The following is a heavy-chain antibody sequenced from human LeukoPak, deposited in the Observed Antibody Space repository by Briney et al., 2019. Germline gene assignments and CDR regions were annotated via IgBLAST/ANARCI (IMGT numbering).Heavy chain of an antibody. V-gene: IGHV3-33*01. CDR3: ARSQSSSLIDY. D-gene: IGHD6-13*01. J-gene: IGHJ4*02. CDR2: IWYDGTSK. CDR1: GFSLSAYG. Sequence: GRSLRLSCAASGFSLSAYGVHWVRQAPGKGLEWVAVIWYDGTSKGYADSVKGRFTFSRDNSKNTLYLQMNSLTVEDTAVYYCARSQSSSLIDYWGQGTLVTVSS.